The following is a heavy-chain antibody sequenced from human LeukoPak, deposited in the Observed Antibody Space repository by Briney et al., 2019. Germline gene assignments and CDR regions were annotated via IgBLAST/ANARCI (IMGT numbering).Heavy chain of an antibody. Sequence: ASVKVSCKASGGTFSSYAISWVRQAPGQGLEWMGRIIPILGIANYAQKFQGRVTITADKSTSTAYMELSSLRSEDTAVYYCARRIAYCGGDCYPRDAFDIWGQGTMVTVSS. V-gene: IGHV1-69*04. CDR1: GGTFSSYA. D-gene: IGHD2-21*02. J-gene: IGHJ3*02. CDR3: ARRIAYCGGDCYPRDAFDI. CDR2: IIPILGIA.